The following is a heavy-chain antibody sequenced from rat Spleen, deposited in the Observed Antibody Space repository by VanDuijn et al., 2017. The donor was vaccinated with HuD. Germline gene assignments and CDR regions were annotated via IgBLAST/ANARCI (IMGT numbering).Heavy chain of an antibody. V-gene: IGHV3-3*01. CDR2: INNAGST. CDR1: GYSITSNY. Sequence: EVQLQESGPALVKPSQSLSLTCSVTGYSITSNYWGWIRKFPGNKLEWMGYINNAGSTNYNPSLKSRISITRDTSKNQFFLQVNSVTTEDTATYYCARSSFNYGGFNHQFDYWGQGVMVTVSS. CDR3: ARSSFNYGGFNHQFDY. D-gene: IGHD1-11*01. J-gene: IGHJ2*01.